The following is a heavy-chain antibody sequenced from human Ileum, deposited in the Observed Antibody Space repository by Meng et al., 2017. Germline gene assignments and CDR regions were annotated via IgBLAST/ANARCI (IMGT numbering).Heavy chain of an antibody. CDR2: IDIGFGNT. J-gene: IGHJ4*02. V-gene: IGHV1-58*02. CDR3: AADDYTKIQDFDY. CDR1: GITFSRSA. D-gene: IGHD4-11*01. Sequence: SVNVSCKASGITFSRSAMQWVRQARGQRLEWIGSIDIGFGNTNYAQKFRERVTISRDMSTTTAYMELSGLTSEDKAMYYCAADDYTKIQDFDYWGQGTLVTVSS.